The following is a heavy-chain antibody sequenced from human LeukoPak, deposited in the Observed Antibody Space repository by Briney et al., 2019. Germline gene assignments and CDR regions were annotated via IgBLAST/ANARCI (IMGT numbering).Heavy chain of an antibody. D-gene: IGHD2-2*01. J-gene: IGHJ4*02. Sequence: SETLSLTCAVYGGSFSGYYWSRIRQPPGKGLEWIGEINHSGSTNYNPSLKSRVTISVDTFKNQFSLKLSSVTAADTAVYYCASMRKGVVPAAADYWGQGTLVTVSS. V-gene: IGHV4-34*01. CDR3: ASMRKGVVPAAADY. CDR1: GGSFSGYY. CDR2: INHSGST.